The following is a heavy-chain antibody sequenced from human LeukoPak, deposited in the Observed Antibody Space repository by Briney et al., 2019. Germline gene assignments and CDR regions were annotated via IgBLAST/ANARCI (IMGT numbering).Heavy chain of an antibody. Sequence: SVKVSCKASGGTFSSYAISWVRQAPGRGLEWMGRIIPIFGTANYAQKFQGRVTITTDESTSTAYMELSSLRSEDTAVYYCARGLEFDILTGYENDYWGQGTLVTVSS. V-gene: IGHV1-69*05. CDR1: GGTFSSYA. CDR2: IIPIFGTA. J-gene: IGHJ4*02. D-gene: IGHD3-9*01. CDR3: ARGLEFDILTGYENDY.